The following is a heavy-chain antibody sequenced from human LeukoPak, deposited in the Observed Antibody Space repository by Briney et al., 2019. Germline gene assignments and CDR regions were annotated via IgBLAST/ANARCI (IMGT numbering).Heavy chain of an antibody. J-gene: IGHJ6*03. CDR3: ARVVPVVPGSYYYYMDV. Sequence: SETLSLTCTVSGGSISSGSYYWSWIRQPAGKGLEWIGRIYTSGSTNYNPSLKSRVTISVDTSKNQFSLKLSSVTAADTAVYYCARVVPVVPGSYYYYMDVWGKGTTVTISS. D-gene: IGHD2-2*01. V-gene: IGHV4-61*02. CDR1: GGSISSGSYY. CDR2: IYTSGST.